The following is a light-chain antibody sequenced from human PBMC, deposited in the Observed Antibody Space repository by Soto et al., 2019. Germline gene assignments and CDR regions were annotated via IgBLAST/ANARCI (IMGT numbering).Light chain of an antibody. J-gene: IGKJ3*01. V-gene: IGKV1-33*01. CDR1: QDISNH. Sequence: DIQMTQSPSSLSASVGDRVTITCEASQDISNHLNWYQQKPGKAPNLLIYDASNLQTGVPSRSSGSGSGTDFTVTISSLQPEDIATYYCQQYNNVSVFTFGPGTKVDIK. CDR2: DAS. CDR3: QQYNNVSVFT.